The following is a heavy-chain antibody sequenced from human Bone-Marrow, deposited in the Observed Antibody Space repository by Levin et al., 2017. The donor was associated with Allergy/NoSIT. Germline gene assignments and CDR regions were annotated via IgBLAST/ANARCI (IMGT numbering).Heavy chain of an antibody. CDR3: AREQLGNCTDDRCVQGAYDI. D-gene: IGHD1-7*01. J-gene: IGHJ3*02. Sequence: GGSLRLSCGASGFTFSSSYMAWVRQAPGKGLEWVADISQDGSAKSYVDSVKGRFTISRDNPENSLFLQMNSLRVEATALYDCAREQLGNCTDDRCVQGAYDIWGRGPMLTVSS. CDR2: ISQDGSAK. V-gene: IGHV3-7*01. CDR1: GFTFSSSY.